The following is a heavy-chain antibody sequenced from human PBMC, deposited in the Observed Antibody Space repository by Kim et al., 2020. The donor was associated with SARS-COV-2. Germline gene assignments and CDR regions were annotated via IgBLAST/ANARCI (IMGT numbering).Heavy chain of an antibody. D-gene: IGHD5-12*01. CDR2: INSNTGGT. Sequence: ASVKVSCKAPGSIFTGYFVYWVRQAPGQGLEWMGRINSNTGGTNYAQKFQGRVTMTTDTSIGTVYLELNRLTSDDTAVYFCARGGRSGSDRKNKNGFDPWGQGTLVTVSS. CDR1: GSIFTGYF. J-gene: IGHJ5*02. V-gene: IGHV1-2*06. CDR3: ARGGRSGSDRKNKNGFDP.